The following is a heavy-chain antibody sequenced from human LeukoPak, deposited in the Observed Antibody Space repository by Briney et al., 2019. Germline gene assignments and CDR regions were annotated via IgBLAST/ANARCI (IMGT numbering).Heavy chain of an antibody. CDR1: GFTVSSNY. D-gene: IGHD1-26*01. Sequence: GGSLRLSCAASGFTVSSNYMSWVRQAPGKGLEWVSVIHSGGSTHYADSVKGRLTISRDNSKNTLYLQMNSLRADDTAVYYCARVGSTLPFDYWGQGTLVTVSS. V-gene: IGHV3-53*01. J-gene: IGHJ4*02. CDR2: IHSGGST. CDR3: ARVGSTLPFDY.